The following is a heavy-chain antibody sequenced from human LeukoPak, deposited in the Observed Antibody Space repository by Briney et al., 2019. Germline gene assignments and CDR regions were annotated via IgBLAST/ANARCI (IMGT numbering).Heavy chain of an antibody. V-gene: IGHV4-61*02. CDR3: ARRVVVAATLGSRFDP. D-gene: IGHD2-15*01. J-gene: IGHJ5*02. CDR2: IYTSGST. Sequence: SETLSLTCTVSGGSISSGSYYWTWIRQPAGKGLEWIGRIYTSGSTNYNASLQSRVTISVDTSKNQFSLKLSSVTAADTAVYYCARRVVVAATLGSRFDPWGQGTLVTVSS. CDR1: GGSISSGSYY.